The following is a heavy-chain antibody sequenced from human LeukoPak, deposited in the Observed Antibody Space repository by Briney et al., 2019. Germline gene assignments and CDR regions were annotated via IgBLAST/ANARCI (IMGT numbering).Heavy chain of an antibody. Sequence: GGSLRLSCAASGITVNTNYMSWVRQAPGKGLEWVSIIYSGGATFYADSVKGRFTISRENSKNTLWLQMNSLRAEDTAVYYCARLHYDVLTGPFDYWGQGTLVTVSS. CDR2: IYSGGAT. J-gene: IGHJ4*02. CDR1: GITVNTNY. CDR3: ARLHYDVLTGPFDY. D-gene: IGHD3-9*01. V-gene: IGHV3-66*04.